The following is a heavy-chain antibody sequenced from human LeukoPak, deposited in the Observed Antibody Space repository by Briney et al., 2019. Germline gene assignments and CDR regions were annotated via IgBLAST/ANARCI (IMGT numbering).Heavy chain of an antibody. J-gene: IGHJ4*02. CDR3: AREGELYYALDY. D-gene: IGHD1-26*01. V-gene: IGHV1-69*05. Sequence: GASVKVSCKASGGTFSSYAISWVRQAPGQGLEWMGRIIPIFGTANYAQKFQGRVTITTDESTSTAYMELSSLRSEDTAVYYCAREGELYYALDYWGQGTLVTVSS. CDR1: GGTFSSYA. CDR2: IIPIFGTA.